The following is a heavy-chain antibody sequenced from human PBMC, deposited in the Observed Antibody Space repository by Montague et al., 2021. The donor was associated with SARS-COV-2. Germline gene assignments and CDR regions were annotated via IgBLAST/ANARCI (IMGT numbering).Heavy chain of an antibody. CDR1: GGSITSSSYH. V-gene: IGHV4-39*01. D-gene: IGHD3-10*01. J-gene: IGHJ5*02. Sequence: SETLSLTCTVSGGSITSSSYHWGWIRQSPGKGLEWIGSIYYSGSTYYNSSLKSRVTISVDTSKNQFSLKLNSVTAADTAVYYCARLVWFGELSSENWFDPWGQGTLVTVSS. CDR3: ARLVWFGELSSENWFDP. CDR2: IYYSGST.